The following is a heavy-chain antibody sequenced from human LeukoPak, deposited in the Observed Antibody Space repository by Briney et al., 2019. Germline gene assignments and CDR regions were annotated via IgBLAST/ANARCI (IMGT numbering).Heavy chain of an antibody. CDR3: ARLTVTTENY. V-gene: IGHV3-66*01. D-gene: IGHD4-17*01. J-gene: IGHJ4*02. CDR2: IYSGGST. Sequence: GGSLRLSCAASEFSVGSNYMTWVRQAPGKGLEWVSLIYSGGSTYYADSVKGRFTISRDNAKNSLYLQMNSLRAEDTAVYYCARLTVTTENYWGQGTLVTVSS. CDR1: EFSVGSNY.